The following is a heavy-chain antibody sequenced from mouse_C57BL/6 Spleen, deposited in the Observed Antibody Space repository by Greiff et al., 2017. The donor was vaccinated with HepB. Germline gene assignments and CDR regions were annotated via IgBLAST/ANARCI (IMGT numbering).Heavy chain of an antibody. D-gene: IGHD1-1*01. CDR3: ARHNYGSSYWYFDV. Sequence: EVQRVESGGDLVKPGGSLKLSCAASGFTFSSYGMSWVRQTPDKRLEWVATISSGGSYTYYPDSVKGRFTISRDNAKNTLYLQMSSLKSEDTAMYYCARHNYGSSYWYFDVWGTGTTVTVSS. J-gene: IGHJ1*03. V-gene: IGHV5-6*01. CDR2: ISSGGSYT. CDR1: GFTFSSYG.